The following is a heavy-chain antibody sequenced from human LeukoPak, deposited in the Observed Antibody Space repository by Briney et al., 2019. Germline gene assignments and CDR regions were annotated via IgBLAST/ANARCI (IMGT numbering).Heavy chain of an antibody. D-gene: IGHD1-1*01. CDR3: ARASKPWIQLT. CDR1: GFTFSNYW. V-gene: IGHV3-7*05. J-gene: IGHJ5*02. CDR2: IKEDGSEK. Sequence: GGSLRLSCAASGFTFSNYWMIWVRQAQGKGLEWVGNIKEDGSEKRYADSVRGRFTISRDNAQTSIYLHMNSLRADDTAVYYCARASKPWIQLTWGQGTLVTVSS.